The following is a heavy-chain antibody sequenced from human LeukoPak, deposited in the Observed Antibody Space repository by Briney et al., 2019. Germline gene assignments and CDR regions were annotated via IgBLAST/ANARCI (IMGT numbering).Heavy chain of an antibody. D-gene: IGHD3-3*01. CDR3: TRDQAIFGPSALGDI. J-gene: IGHJ3*02. CDR1: GFTFGDYA. V-gene: IGHV3-49*04. Sequence: SGGSLRLSCTASGFTFGDYAMSWVRQAPGKGLEWVGFIRSKAYGGTTEYAASVKGRFTISRDDSKSIAYLQMNSLKTEDTAVYYCTRDQAIFGPSALGDIWGQGTMVTVSS. CDR2: IRSKAYGGTT.